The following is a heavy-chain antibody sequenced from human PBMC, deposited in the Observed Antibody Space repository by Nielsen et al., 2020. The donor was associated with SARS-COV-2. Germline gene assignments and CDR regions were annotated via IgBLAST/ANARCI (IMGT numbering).Heavy chain of an antibody. D-gene: IGHD3-10*01. CDR1: GFTFSDYY. V-gene: IGHV3-11*06. CDR2: ISSSSSYT. J-gene: IGHJ5*02. Sequence: GESLKISCAASGFTFSDYYMSWIRQAPGKGLEWVSHISSSSSYTNYADSVKGRFTISRDNAKNSLYLQMNSLRAEDTAVYYCARVVNGFDPWGQGTLVTVSS. CDR3: ARVVNGFDP.